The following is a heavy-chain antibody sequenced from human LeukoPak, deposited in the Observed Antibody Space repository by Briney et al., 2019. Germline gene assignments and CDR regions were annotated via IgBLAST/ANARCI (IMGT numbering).Heavy chain of an antibody. V-gene: IGHV7-4-1*02. J-gene: IGHJ6*02. Sequence: VASVKVSCKASGYTFTSYAMNWVRQAPGQGLEWMGWINTNTGNPTYAQGFTGRFVFSLDTSVSTAYLQISSLKAEDTAVYYCARDLSYYDSSGYHDYGMDVWGQGTTATVSS. CDR2: INTNTGNP. D-gene: IGHD3-22*01. CDR3: ARDLSYYDSSGYHDYGMDV. CDR1: GYTFTSYA.